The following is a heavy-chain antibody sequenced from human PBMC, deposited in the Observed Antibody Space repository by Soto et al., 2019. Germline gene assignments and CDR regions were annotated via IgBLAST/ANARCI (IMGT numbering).Heavy chain of an antibody. J-gene: IGHJ6*02. Sequence: GGSLRLSCAASGFTVSSNYMSWVRQAPGKGLEWVSVIYSGGSTYYADSVKGRFTISRDNSKNTLYLQMNSLRAEDTAVYYCARSSGYPHRYGMDVWGQGTTVTVSS. V-gene: IGHV3-53*01. CDR1: GFTVSSNY. D-gene: IGHD5-12*01. CDR2: IYSGGST. CDR3: ARSSGYPHRYGMDV.